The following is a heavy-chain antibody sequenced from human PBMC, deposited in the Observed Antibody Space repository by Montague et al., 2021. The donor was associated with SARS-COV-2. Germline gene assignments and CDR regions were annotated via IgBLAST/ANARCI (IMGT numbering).Heavy chain of an antibody. CDR3: AAQTDYYYYGLDV. Sequence: SETLSLTCAVSGGSISNYYWSWIRQLPGRGLEWIAYINYRGNVAYNPSPKSRVTILLDTSKYQFSLKLISVTAADTAVYYCAAQTDYYYYGLDVWGQGTTATVS. CDR1: GGSISNYY. CDR2: INYRGNV. V-gene: IGHV4-59*08. J-gene: IGHJ6*02.